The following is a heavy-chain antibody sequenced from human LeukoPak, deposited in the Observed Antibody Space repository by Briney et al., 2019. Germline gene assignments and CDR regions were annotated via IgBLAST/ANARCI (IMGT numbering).Heavy chain of an antibody. CDR1: GYTFTLYY. CDR3: ARFYDGNQNFDY. CDR2: INPNSGCT. Sequence: ASVTVSCTSSGYTFTLYYMHWVRHAPGQGHEWMGWINPNSGCTNYAQKCQGSVTMTRDTSISTAYMELSRLRSDDTALYYGARFYDGNQNFDYWGQGTSVTVSS. D-gene: IGHD3-22*01. J-gene: IGHJ4*02. V-gene: IGHV1-2*02.